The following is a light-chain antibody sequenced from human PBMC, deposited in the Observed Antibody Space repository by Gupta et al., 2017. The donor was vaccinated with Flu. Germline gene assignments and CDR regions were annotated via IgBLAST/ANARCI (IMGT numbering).Light chain of an antibody. J-gene: IGKJ2*01. Sequence: DIQITQSPSTLSASVGDRVTITCRASQSVSTWLAWYQQEPGRAPKLLIYQASTLESGVPSRFSGRGSGTEFTLTISSLQPDDFATYYCQHYSNYPYTFGQGTKLEIK. CDR2: QAS. CDR1: QSVSTW. V-gene: IGKV1-5*03. CDR3: QHYSNYPYT.